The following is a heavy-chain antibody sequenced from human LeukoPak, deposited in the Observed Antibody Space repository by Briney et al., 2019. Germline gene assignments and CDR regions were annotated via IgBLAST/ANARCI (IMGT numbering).Heavy chain of an antibody. V-gene: IGHV3-48*03. Sequence: LPGGSLRLSCAASGFTFSSYEMNWVRQAPGKGLEWVSYISSSGSTIYYADSVKGRFTISRDNAKNSLYLQMNSLRVEDTAVYFCARGTSGSTYALADWGQGTLVSVSS. CDR1: GFTFSSYE. D-gene: IGHD1-14*01. CDR3: ARGTSGSTYALAD. CDR2: ISSSGSTI. J-gene: IGHJ4*02.